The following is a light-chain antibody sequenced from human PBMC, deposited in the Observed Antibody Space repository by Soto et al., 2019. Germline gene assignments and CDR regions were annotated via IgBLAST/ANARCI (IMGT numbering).Light chain of an antibody. J-gene: IGKJ4*01. CDR3: QQRSNWPLT. Sequence: EIVLTQSPATLSLSPGARATLSCRASQRIGYYLAWYQQKPGQVPRLLISDASNRATGIPARFSGSGSETDFTLTISSLEPEDFAVYYCQQRSNWPLTFGGGTKVEIK. CDR1: QRIGYY. CDR2: DAS. V-gene: IGKV3-11*01.